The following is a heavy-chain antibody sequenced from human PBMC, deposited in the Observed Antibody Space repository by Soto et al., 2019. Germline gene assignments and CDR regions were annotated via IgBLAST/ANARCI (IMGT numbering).Heavy chain of an antibody. CDR3: ATGLGVATSNSFYYYVDV. D-gene: IGHD5-12*01. CDR2: MSPNSGNT. J-gene: IGHJ6*03. Sequence: QVQLEQSGAEVKQPGASVKVSCKASGYTFTSYDINWVRQAPGQGLEWMGWMSPNSGNTNYAQKFQGRVTMTTSTSISTAFMELSSLRPADTAVYYCATGLGVATSNSFYYYVDVWGEGTTVIVSS. CDR1: GYTFTSYD. V-gene: IGHV1-8*01.